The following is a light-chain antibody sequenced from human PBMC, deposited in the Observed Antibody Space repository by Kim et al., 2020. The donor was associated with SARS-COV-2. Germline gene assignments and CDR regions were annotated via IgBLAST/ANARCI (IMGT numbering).Light chain of an antibody. CDR1: KLGYKH. Sequence: SYELTHPPSLSVSPGQTATITCSGDKLGYKHISWYQQRPGQSPVVVIYQDSKRPSGVSERFSGSNSANTATLTISATQSIDEADYYCQAWDDITDCVFGAGTKVTVL. V-gene: IGLV3-1*01. J-gene: IGLJ1*01. CDR3: QAWDDITDCV. CDR2: QDS.